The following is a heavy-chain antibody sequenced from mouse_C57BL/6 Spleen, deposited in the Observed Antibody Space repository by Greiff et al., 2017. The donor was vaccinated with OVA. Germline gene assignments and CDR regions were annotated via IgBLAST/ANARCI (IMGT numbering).Heavy chain of an antibody. CDR3: ARHVKRGGNYDY. J-gene: IGHJ2*01. D-gene: IGHD2-1*01. CDR2: FYPGSGSL. Sequence: VQLQQSGAELVKPGASVKLSCKASGYTFPEYTIHWVKQRSGQGLEWIGWFYPGSGSLKYNEKLTDKATLTSDKASITGYMELSILTSEDSAVYFCARHVKRGGNYDYWGQGTTLTVSS. CDR1: GYTFPEYT. V-gene: IGHV1-62-2*01.